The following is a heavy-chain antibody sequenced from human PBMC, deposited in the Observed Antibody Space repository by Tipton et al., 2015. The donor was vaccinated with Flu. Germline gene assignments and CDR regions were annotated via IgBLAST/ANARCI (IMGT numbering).Heavy chain of an antibody. CDR1: GFTVSTNH. Sequence: SLRLSCAASGFTVSTNHMSWVRQAPGKGLEWVSLIYSGGSTYYADSVKGRFTISRDNSKNTLYLQMSSLSAEDTAVYYCARETIDWGSGPRGMDVWGQGTTVTVSS. V-gene: IGHV3-53*01. D-gene: IGHD3-10*01. CDR2: IYSGGST. J-gene: IGHJ6*02. CDR3: ARETIDWGSGPRGMDV.